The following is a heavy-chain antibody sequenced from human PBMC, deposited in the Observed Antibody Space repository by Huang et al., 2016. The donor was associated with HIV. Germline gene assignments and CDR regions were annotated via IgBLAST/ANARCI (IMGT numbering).Heavy chain of an antibody. D-gene: IGHD3-22*01. CDR3: ARRWRYDSSGYYLNWFDP. V-gene: IGHV4-39*01. CDR2: IYYSGST. Sequence: QLQLQESGPGLVKPSETLSITCTVSGGSISSCSYYWGWIRQPPGKGLEWFGGIYYSGSTSSHPSLKTRGTISVDTSKTQFSLKLSSVTAADTAVYYCARRWRYDSSGYYLNWFDPWGQGTLVTVSS. J-gene: IGHJ5*02. CDR1: GGSISSCSYY.